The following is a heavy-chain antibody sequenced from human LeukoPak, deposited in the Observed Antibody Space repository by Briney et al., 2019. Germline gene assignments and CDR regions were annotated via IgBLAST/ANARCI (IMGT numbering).Heavy chain of an antibody. Sequence: PSETLSLTCAVYGGSFSGYYWSWIRQPPGKGQEWIGEINHSGSTNYNPSLKSRVTISVDTSKNQFSLRLNSVTAADTAVYYCARGRDGYNFLNRGEYYYFDYWGQGTLVTVSS. CDR1: GGSFSGYY. CDR2: INHSGST. CDR3: ARGRDGYNFLNRGEYYYFDY. D-gene: IGHD5-24*01. J-gene: IGHJ4*02. V-gene: IGHV4-34*01.